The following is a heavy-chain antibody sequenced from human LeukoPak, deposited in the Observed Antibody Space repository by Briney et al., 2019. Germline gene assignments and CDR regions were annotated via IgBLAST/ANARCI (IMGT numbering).Heavy chain of an antibody. CDR2: IKQDGSEK. CDR3: ARDSGSYELAPLDY. V-gene: IGHV3-7*01. J-gene: IGHJ4*02. Sequence: GGTLRLSCAASGFTFSSYWMSWVRQAPGKGLEGVANIKQDGSEKYYVDSVKGRFTISRDNAKNSLYLQMNSLRAEDTAVYYCARDSGSYELAPLDYWGQGTLVTVSS. D-gene: IGHD1-26*01. CDR1: GFTFSSYW.